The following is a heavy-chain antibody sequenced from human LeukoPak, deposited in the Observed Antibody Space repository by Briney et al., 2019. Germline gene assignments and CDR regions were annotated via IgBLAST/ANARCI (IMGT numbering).Heavy chain of an antibody. CDR3: AKVHSSSWYSRGVGYFDY. Sequence: GGSLRLSCAASGFTFSSYAMSWVRQAPGKGLEWVSAISGSGGSTYYADSVKGRFTISRDNSKNTLYLQMNSLRAEDTAVYYCAKVHSSSWYSRGVGYFDYWGQGTLVTVSS. J-gene: IGHJ4*02. CDR1: GFTFSSYA. D-gene: IGHD6-13*01. V-gene: IGHV3-23*01. CDR2: ISGSGGST.